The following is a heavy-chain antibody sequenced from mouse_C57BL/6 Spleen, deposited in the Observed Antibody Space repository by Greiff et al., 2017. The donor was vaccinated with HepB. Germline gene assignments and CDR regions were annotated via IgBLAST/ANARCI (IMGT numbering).Heavy chain of an antibody. Sequence: DVKLQESGGGLVQPGGSMKLSCVASGFTFSNYWMNWVRQSPEKGLEWVAQIRLKSDNYATHYAESVKGRFTISRDDSKSSVYLQMNNLRAEDTGIYYCTDDYDGAYWGQGTLVTVSA. V-gene: IGHV6-3*01. D-gene: IGHD2-4*01. J-gene: IGHJ3*01. CDR1: GFTFSNYW. CDR3: TDDYDGAY. CDR2: IRLKSDNYAT.